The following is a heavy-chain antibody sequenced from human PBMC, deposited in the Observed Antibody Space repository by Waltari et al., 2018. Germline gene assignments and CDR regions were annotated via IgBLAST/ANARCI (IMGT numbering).Heavy chain of an antibody. CDR1: GFPFISYA. J-gene: IGHJ6*03. CDR2: ISSHGGST. D-gene: IGHD3-22*01. CDR3: ARDRAYYYDSSGYWNPYYYMDV. Sequence: EVQLVESGGDLVTPGGSLRLSFAAAGFPFISYAMQLVHQAAGKGREYVSAISSHGGSTYYANSVKGRFTISRDNSKNTLYLQMGSLRAEDMAVYYCARDRAYYYDSSGYWNPYYYMDVWGKGTTVTVSS. V-gene: IGHV3-64*01.